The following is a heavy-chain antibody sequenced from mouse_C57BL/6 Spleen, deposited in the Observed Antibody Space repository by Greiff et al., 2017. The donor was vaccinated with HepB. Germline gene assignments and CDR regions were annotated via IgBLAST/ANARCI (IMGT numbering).Heavy chain of an antibody. CDR1: GYAFTNYL. V-gene: IGHV1-54*01. D-gene: IGHD2-4*01. CDR2: INPGSGGT. Sequence: VQLQESGAELVRPGTSVKVSCKASGYAFTNYLIEWVKQRPGQGLEWIGVINPGSGGTNYNEKFKGKATLTVDKSSSTAYMQLSSLTSEDSAVYFCARSGDYDGYFDVWGTGTTVTDSS. CDR3: ARSGDYDGYFDV. J-gene: IGHJ1*03.